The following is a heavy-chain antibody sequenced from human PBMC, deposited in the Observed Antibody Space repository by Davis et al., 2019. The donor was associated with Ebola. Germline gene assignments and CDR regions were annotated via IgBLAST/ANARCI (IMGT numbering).Heavy chain of an antibody. J-gene: IGHJ6*02. D-gene: IGHD3-22*01. Sequence: HTGGSLRLSCAASGFTFSSYGMHWVRQAPGKGLVWVSRINSDGSSTSYADSVKGRFTISRDNAKNTLYLQMNSLRAEDTAVYYCASLARPYYYDSSGYSYYYYGMDVWGQGTTVTVSS. CDR1: GFTFSSYG. V-gene: IGHV3-74*01. CDR3: ASLARPYYYDSSGYSYYYYGMDV. CDR2: INSDGSST.